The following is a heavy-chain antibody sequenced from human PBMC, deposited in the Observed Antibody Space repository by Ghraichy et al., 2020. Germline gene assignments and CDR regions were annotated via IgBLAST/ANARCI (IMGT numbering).Heavy chain of an antibody. D-gene: IGHD3-3*01. CDR3: AKDLIPYYDFWSGYYRVFDY. V-gene: IGHV3-23*01. Sequence: GGSLRLSCAASGFTFSSYAMSWVRQAPGKGLEWVSAISGSGGSTYYADSVKGRFTISRDNSKNTLYLQMNSLRAEDTAIYYCAKDLIPYYDFWSGYYRVFDYWGQGTLVTVSS. CDR1: GFTFSSYA. CDR2: ISGSGGST. J-gene: IGHJ4*02.